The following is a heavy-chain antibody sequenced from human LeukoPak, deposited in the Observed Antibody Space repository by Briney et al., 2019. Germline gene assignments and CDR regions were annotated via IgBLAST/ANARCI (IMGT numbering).Heavy chain of an antibody. CDR3: ARTMYSSSSGFDY. J-gene: IGHJ4*02. D-gene: IGHD6-6*01. Sequence: PSETLSLTCTVSGGSISSSSYYWGWIRQPPGKGLECIGSIYHSGSTNYNPSLKSRVTISVDKSKNQFSLKLSSVTAADTAVYYCARTMYSSSSGFDYWGQGTLVTVSS. V-gene: IGHV4-39*07. CDR1: GGSISSSSYY. CDR2: IYHSGST.